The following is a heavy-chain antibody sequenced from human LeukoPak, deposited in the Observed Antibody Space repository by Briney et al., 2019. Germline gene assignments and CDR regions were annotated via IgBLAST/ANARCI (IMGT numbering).Heavy chain of an antibody. CDR2: INHSGST. D-gene: IGHD2-15*01. CDR3: ARDYCSGGSCYPLNWFDP. Sequence: SDTLSLTRAVYGGSFSGYYWSWIRQPPGKGLEWIGEINHSGSTNYNLSLKSRVTISVNTSKNQFSLKLSSVTAADTAVYYCARDYCSGGSCYPLNWFDPWGQGTLVTVSS. J-gene: IGHJ5*02. V-gene: IGHV4-34*01. CDR1: GGSFSGYY.